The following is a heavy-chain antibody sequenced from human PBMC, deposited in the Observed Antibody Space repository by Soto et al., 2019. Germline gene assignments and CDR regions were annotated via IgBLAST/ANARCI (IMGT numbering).Heavy chain of an antibody. CDR3: AKDIGYCSSTSCYVPDY. Sequence: GGSLRLSCAASGFTFSSYAMRWVRQAPGKGLEWISAISGSGASTYYADSVKGRFTISRDNSKNTLYLQMNSLRAEDTAIYYCAKDIGYCSSTSCYVPDYWGQGTLVTVSS. J-gene: IGHJ4*02. CDR2: ISGSGAST. CDR1: GFTFSSYA. D-gene: IGHD2-2*01. V-gene: IGHV3-23*01.